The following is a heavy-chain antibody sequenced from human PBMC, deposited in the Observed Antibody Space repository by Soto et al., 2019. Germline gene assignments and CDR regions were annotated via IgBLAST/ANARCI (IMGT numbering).Heavy chain of an antibody. CDR3: AKGPLRFPDVGDYADYAYGMDV. CDR2: ASYGGGTK. Sequence: QMQLVESGGDVVQPGTSLRLSCVASGFTFSAFGMHWVRQAPGKGLEWVAIASYGGGTKYYGDSVQGRFTISRDNSRDTLYLHMNSLREEDTAVYYCAKGPLRFPDVGDYADYAYGMDVWGHGTTVTVSS. J-gene: IGHJ6*02. D-gene: IGHD4-17*01. V-gene: IGHV3-30*18. CDR1: GFTFSAFG.